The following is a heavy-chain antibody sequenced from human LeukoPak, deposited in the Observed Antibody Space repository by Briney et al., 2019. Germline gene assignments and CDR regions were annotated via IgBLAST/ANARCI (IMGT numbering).Heavy chain of an antibody. CDR2: IYYSGST. D-gene: IGHD3-3*01. CDR3: ARQVHGFLEWLLPYMDV. J-gene: IGHJ6*03. Sequence: SETLSLTCTVSGGSISSSSYYWGWIRQPPGKGLEWIGSIYYSGSTYYNPSLKSRVTISVDTSKNQFSLKLSSVTAADTAVYYCARQVHGFLEWLLPYMDVWGKGTTVTVSS. CDR1: GGSISSSSYY. V-gene: IGHV4-39*01.